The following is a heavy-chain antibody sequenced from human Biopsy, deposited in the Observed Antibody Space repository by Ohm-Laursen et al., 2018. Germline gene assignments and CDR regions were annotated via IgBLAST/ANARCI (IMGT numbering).Heavy chain of an antibody. CDR1: GFTFSDYY. Sequence: SLRLSCAASGFTFSDYYMSWIRQAPGKGLEWLSYISGSGTTIFYADSVKGRFTVSRDRAKNSLYLQMNSQTVEDTAVYYCARDGAVSYHDYWGQGTLVTVSS. V-gene: IGHV3-11*01. J-gene: IGHJ4*02. CDR2: ISGSGTTI. D-gene: IGHD1-26*01. CDR3: ARDGAVSYHDY.